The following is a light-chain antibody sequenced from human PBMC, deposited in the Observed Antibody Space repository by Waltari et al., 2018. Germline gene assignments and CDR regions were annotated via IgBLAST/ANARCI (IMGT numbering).Light chain of an antibody. CDR3: QQYYSIALN. J-gene: IGKJ4*01. Sequence: DIQMTQSPSSLSASVGDRVTITCRASQGLGNALAWYQQKPGKAPELLLYAASRLESGVPPRFSGSGSGTDYTLTISSLQPEDFATYYCQQYYSIALNFGGGTKVEIK. CDR1: QGLGNA. CDR2: AAS. V-gene: IGKV1-NL1*01.